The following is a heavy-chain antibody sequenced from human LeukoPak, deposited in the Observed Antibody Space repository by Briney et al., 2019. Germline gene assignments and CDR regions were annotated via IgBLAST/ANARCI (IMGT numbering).Heavy chain of an antibody. V-gene: IGHV4-39*07. CDR1: GGSISSSSYY. J-gene: IGHJ3*02. D-gene: IGHD3-9*01. CDR3: ARGGRFFDWALFEAPPPYTFDI. CDR2: IYYSGST. Sequence: SETLSLTCTVSGGSISSSSYYWGWVRQPPGKGLEWIGSIYYSGSTYYNPSLKSRVTISVDTSKNQFSLKLSSVTAADTAVYYCARGGRFFDWALFEAPPPYTFDIWGQGTMVTVSS.